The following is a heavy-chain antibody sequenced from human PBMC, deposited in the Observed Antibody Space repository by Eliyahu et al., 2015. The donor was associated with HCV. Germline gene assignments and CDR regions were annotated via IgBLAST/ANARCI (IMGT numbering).Heavy chain of an antibody. V-gene: IGHV3-23*01. CDR3: AKESGYSGYEPLDY. D-gene: IGHD5-12*01. J-gene: IGHJ4*02. Sequence: EVQLLESGGXLVQPGGSLRXSCVASGFTFSNXXMSWVRQAPGKGLEWVSAIXGNGGSTYYADSVRGRFTVSRDNSKNTLYLQMNSLTADDTAVYYCAKESGYSGYEPLDYWGQGTLVTVSS. CDR1: GFTFSNXX. CDR2: IXGNGGST.